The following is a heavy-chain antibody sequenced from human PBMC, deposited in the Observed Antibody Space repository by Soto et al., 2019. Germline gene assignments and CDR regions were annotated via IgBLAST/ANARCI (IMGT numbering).Heavy chain of an antibody. J-gene: IGHJ5*02. CDR3: ARKISNRYCSSTSCSLRATGRWFDP. CDR1: GGSFSGYY. Sequence: QVQLQQWGAGLLKPSETLSLTCAVYGGSFSGYYWSWIRQPPGKGLEWIGEINHSGSTNYNPSLKSRVTISVDTSKNQFSLKLSSVTAADTAVYYCARKISNRYCSSTSCSLRATGRWFDPRGQGTLVTVSS. V-gene: IGHV4-34*01. D-gene: IGHD2-2*01. CDR2: INHSGST.